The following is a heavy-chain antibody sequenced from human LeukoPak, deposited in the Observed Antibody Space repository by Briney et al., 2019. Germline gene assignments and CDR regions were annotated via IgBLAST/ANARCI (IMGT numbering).Heavy chain of an antibody. Sequence: PGGSLRLSCAASGFTFSKYGMHWVRQAPGKGLEWVAFIRYDGSNKYYADSVKGRFTISRDNSKNTLYLQMNSLRAEDTAVYYCAKDHFPYGSGSYRTHFDYWGQGTLVTISS. D-gene: IGHD3-10*01. CDR2: IRYDGSNK. CDR3: AKDHFPYGSGSYRTHFDY. V-gene: IGHV3-30*02. CDR1: GFTFSKYG. J-gene: IGHJ4*02.